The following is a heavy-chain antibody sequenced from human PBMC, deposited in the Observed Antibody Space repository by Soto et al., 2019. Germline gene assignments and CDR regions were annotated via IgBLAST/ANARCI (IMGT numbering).Heavy chain of an antibody. Sequence: PGGSLRLSCAASGFTFSSYNMNWLRQAPGKGLEWLSYISSTSGSIYYADSVKGRFTISRDNAKSSLYLHMNSLRAEDTAVYYCVRDMQLWRLDSWGQGT. J-gene: IGHJ4*02. D-gene: IGHD2-21*01. CDR3: VRDMQLWRLDS. CDR1: GFTFSSYN. CDR2: ISSTSGSI. V-gene: IGHV3-48*01.